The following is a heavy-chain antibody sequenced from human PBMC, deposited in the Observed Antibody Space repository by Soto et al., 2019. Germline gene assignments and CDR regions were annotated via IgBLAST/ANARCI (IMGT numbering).Heavy chain of an antibody. D-gene: IGHD3-16*01. CDR2: INHSGST. CDR3: ARGGPLTTLGAY. J-gene: IGHJ4*02. V-gene: IGHV4-34*01. Sequence: SETLSLTCAVYGESFSDYYWSWIRQPPGKGLEWIGEINHSGSTNYNPSLKSRVTISVDTSQNQFSLNLRSVTAADTAVYYCARGGPLTTLGAYWGQGTPVTVSS. CDR1: GESFSDYY.